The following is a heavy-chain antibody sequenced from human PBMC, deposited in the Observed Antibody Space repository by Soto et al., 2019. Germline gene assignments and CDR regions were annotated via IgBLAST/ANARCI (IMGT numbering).Heavy chain of an antibody. V-gene: IGHV4-30-4*01. CDR2: IYYSGST. D-gene: IGHD3-10*01. Sequence: SETLSLTCTVSGGSISSGDYYWSWIRQPPGKGLEWIGYIYYSGSTYYNPSLKSRVTISVDTSKNQFSLKLSSVTAADTAVYYCARIPRVGSGSYYNAVGYYGMDVWGQGTTVTVS. CDR3: ARIPRVGSGSYYNAVGYYGMDV. CDR1: GGSISSGDYY. J-gene: IGHJ6*02.